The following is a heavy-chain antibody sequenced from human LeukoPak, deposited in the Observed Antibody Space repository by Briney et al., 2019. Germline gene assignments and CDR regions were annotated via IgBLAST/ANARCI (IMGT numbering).Heavy chain of an antibody. V-gene: IGHV5-51*01. CDR3: ARVLWTWALNYYYGVDV. CDR1: GYSFTTHW. J-gene: IGHJ6*02. D-gene: IGHD3-16*01. CDR2: IYPGDSDT. Sequence: PRESLKISCKGFGYSFTTHWIAWVRQMPGKGLEWMGIIYPGDSDTRYSPSFQGQVTISADKSIRTAYLQWSSLKTSDTAMYYCARVLWTWALNYYYGVDVWGQGTTVTVSS.